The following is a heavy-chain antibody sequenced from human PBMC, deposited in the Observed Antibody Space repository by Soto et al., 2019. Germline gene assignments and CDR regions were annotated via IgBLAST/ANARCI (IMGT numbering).Heavy chain of an antibody. CDR2: ISYDGNEK. D-gene: IGHD2-8*02. CDR1: GFTFSIYG. J-gene: IGHJ5*02. CDR3: AKGAGGTGKWWFDP. Sequence: QVQLVESGGGVVQPGRSLRLSCAASGFTFSIYGMHWVRQAPGKGPEWVAVISYDGNEKNYADSGLGRFTISRDNSRNTPYLQMNSLTDADTAVYYCAKGAGGTGKWWFDPWGQGTLVTVSS. V-gene: IGHV3-30*18.